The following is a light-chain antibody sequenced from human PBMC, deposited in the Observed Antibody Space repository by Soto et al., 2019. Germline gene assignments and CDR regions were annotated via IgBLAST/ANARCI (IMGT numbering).Light chain of an antibody. CDR2: EVS. CDR3: CSYAGSLWL. V-gene: IGLV2-23*02. Sequence: QSALTQPASVSGSPGQSITISCTGTSSDVGSYNLVSWYQQHPGKAPKLMIYEVSKRPSGVSNRFSGSKSGNTASLTISGLQAEDEADYYCCSYAGSLWLFGGGTKLTVL. CDR1: SSDVGSYNL. J-gene: IGLJ3*02.